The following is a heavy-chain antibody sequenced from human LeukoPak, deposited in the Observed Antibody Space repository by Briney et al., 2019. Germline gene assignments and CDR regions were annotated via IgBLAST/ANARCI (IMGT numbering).Heavy chain of an antibody. V-gene: IGHV4-30-4*08. J-gene: IGHJ3*02. CDR2: IYYGGST. Sequence: PSQTLSLTCTVSGGSISSGDYYWSWIRQPPGKGLEWIGYIYYGGSTYYNPSLKSRVTISVDTSKNQFSLKLSSVTAADTAVYYCARVIITIFGVVTRRTDAFDIWGQGTMVTVSS. D-gene: IGHD3-3*01. CDR3: ARVIITIFGVVTRRTDAFDI. CDR1: GGSISSGDYY.